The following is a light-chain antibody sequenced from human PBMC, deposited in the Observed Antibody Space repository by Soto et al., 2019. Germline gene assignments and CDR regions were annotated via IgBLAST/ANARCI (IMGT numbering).Light chain of an antibody. J-gene: IGKJ2*01. CDR3: RQYGSSHPNT. V-gene: IGKV3-20*01. CDR1: QSVSSSY. CDR2: GAS. Sequence: EIVLTQSPGTLSLSPGERATLSCRASQSVSSSYLAWYQQKPGQAPRLLIYGASSRATGIPDRFSGSGSGTDFTLTISRLEPEAFAVYYCRQYGSSHPNTFGQGTKLEIK.